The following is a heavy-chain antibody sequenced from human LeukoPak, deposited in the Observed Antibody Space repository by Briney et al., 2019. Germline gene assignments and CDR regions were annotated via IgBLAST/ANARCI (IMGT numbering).Heavy chain of an antibody. D-gene: IGHD2-8*01. V-gene: IGHV1-18*01. J-gene: IGHJ3*02. CDR1: GYILTNYG. CDR2: ISGYNADT. CDR3: ARFFCNNCVCHRAFDI. Sequence: GASVKVSCKASGYILTNYGITWVRQAPGQGLEWMGWISGYNADTDSTQKVQGRLTMTTDTSTNTAYMELRSLRSDDTAVYYCARFFCNNCVCHRAFDIWGQGTMVTVSS.